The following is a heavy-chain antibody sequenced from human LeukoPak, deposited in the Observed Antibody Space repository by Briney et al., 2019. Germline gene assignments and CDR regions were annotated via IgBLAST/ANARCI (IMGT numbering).Heavy chain of an antibody. V-gene: IGHV3-11*01. J-gene: IGHJ4*02. Sequence: GGSLRLSCAASGFTFTDHYMSWIRQAPGKGLEWVSLVGGGGSTTYYAASVKGRFTISRDNSKNTLYLEMNSLSADDTAVYYCSLVTDGSGTGHWGQGTLVTVSS. CDR3: SLVTDGSGTGH. CDR2: VGGGGSTT. CDR1: GFTFTDHY. D-gene: IGHD3-10*01.